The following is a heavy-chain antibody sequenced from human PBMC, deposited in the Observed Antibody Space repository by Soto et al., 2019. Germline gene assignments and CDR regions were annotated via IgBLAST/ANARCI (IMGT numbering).Heavy chain of an antibody. CDR2: IYHGGST. CDR1: GYSISSGYY. D-gene: IGHD6-6*01. CDR3: AKRTSANWYFDL. Sequence: SETLSLTCAVSGYSISSGYYWGWLRQPPGKGLEWIGSIYHGGSTYYNPSLNSRVTLSXXXTXXXXSLXLNSXTAXDTALYYCAKRTSANWYFDLWGRGTLVTVSS. J-gene: IGHJ2*01. V-gene: IGHV4-38-2*01.